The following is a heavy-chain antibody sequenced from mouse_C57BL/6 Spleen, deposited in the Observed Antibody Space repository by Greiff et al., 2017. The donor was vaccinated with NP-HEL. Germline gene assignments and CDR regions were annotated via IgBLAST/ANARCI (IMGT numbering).Heavy chain of an antibody. Sequence: EVQLQQSGAELVKPGASVKLSCTASGFNIKDTYMHWVKQRPEQGLEWIGRIDTANGNTKYDPKFQGKATITAEPSSNTAYLQLSSLTSEDTAVDYGARINAWGQGTTLTVSS. J-gene: IGHJ2*01. V-gene: IGHV14-3*02. CDR3: ARINA. CDR2: IDTANGNT. CDR1: GFNIKDTY.